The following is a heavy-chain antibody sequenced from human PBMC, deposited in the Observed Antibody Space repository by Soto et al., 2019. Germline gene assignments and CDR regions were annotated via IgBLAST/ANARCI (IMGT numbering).Heavy chain of an antibody. CDR1: GYLFSTYS. CDR3: SKGVVTRQLPNHCCYGVAV. J-gene: IGHJ6*02. Sequence: QEHLVQSGAEVKKPGASVTVSCQASGYLFSTYSVHWVRHAPGQALPWMGVIDPGDGSTIYAQQSQERSTLTSDASARTIFLLLTSLTFDDTAIFYVSKGVVTRQLPNHCCYGVAVGGQWTTVTVSS. V-gene: IGHV1-46*01. CDR2: IDPGDGST. D-gene: IGHD6-6*01.